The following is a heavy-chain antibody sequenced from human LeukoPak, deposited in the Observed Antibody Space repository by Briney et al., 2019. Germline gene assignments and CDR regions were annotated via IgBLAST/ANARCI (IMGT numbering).Heavy chain of an antibody. CDR1: GHRFTNYW. D-gene: IGHD2-2*01. J-gene: IGHJ4*02. CDR3: ARRFCSGSSCYYFDY. CDR2: IYPGDSDT. Sequence: GESLKISFKGSGHRFTNYWIGWVRQMPGKGLEWMGIIYPGDSDTRYSPSLQGQVTISADKSISTAYLQWSSLKASDTAMYYCARRFCSGSSCYYFDYWGQGTLVTVSS. V-gene: IGHV5-51*01.